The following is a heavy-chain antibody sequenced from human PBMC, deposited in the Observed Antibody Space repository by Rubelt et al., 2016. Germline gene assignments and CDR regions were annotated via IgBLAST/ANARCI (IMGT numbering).Heavy chain of an antibody. J-gene: IGHJ4*02. CDR1: GYNFTNYA. V-gene: IGHV1-8*02. CDR2: MNPNSGKT. CDR3: ARGQEVGATTS. Sequence: QVQLVQSGSELKKPGASVKVSCKAFGYNFTNYAMNWVRQAPGQGLEWMGWMNPNSGKTGYAQKFQGRVTMTRDTSTSTVYMELSSLRSEDTAVYYCARGQEVGATTSWGQGTLVTVSS. D-gene: IGHD1-26*01.